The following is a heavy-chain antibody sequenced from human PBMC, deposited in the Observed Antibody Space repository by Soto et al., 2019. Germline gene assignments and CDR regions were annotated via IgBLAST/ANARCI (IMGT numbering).Heavy chain of an antibody. CDR2: VSAYSGNT. D-gene: IGHD6-19*01. V-gene: IGHV1-18*01. J-gene: IGHJ5*02. Sequence: QVQLMQSGAEVKKPGASVKVSCKASGYIFTSFGVGWVRQAPGQGLEYMGWVSAYSGNTNYAEKLQGRVTMTTDTSTRTAYMELRSLRSDDTALYYCARVAVACTATPPHGFDSWGQGTLVTVSS. CDR3: ARVAVACTATPPHGFDS. CDR1: GYIFTSFG.